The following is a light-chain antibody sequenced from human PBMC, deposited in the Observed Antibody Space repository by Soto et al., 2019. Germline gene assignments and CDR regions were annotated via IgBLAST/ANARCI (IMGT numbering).Light chain of an antibody. CDR3: QQHYTYPPT. CDR1: QDISTS. J-gene: IGKJ1*01. CDR2: AAS. V-gene: IGKV1-8*01. Sequence: AIRMTQSPSSFSASTGDRVTITCRASQDISTSLAWYRQSPGKAPKFLIYAASTLQIGVPSRFRGGGSGTDFTLTISSLQYEDFATYYCQQHYTYPPTFGQGTKVDIK.